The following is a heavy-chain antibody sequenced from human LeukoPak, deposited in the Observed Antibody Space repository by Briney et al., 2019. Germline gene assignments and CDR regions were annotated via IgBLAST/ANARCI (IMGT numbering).Heavy chain of an antibody. CDR2: IYYSGST. Sequence: SETLSLTCTVSGYSISSGYYWGWIRQPPGKGLEWIGYIYYSGSTNYNPSLKSRVTISVDTSKNQFSLKLSSVTAADTAVYYCARVPANPNYYYYMDVWGKGTTVTVSS. J-gene: IGHJ6*03. D-gene: IGHD4/OR15-4a*01. CDR1: GYSISSGYY. CDR3: ARVPANPNYYYYMDV. V-gene: IGHV4-61*01.